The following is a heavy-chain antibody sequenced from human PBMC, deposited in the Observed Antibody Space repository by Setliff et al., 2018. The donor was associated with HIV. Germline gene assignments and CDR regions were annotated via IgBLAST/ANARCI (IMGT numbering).Heavy chain of an antibody. CDR2: MSTDGGIK. CDR1: GFTFSSYV. J-gene: IGHJ6*02. Sequence: LRLSCAATGFTFSSYVLHWVRQAPGKGLEWVAVMSTDGGIKIYADSVQGRFTISRDNSKNTLFLQTNSLRPEDTAVYYCARDNLYYNLYNGSPVYGMDVWGQGTTVTVSS. V-gene: IGHV3-30*03. CDR3: ARDNLYYNLYNGSPVYGMDV. D-gene: IGHD3-3*01.